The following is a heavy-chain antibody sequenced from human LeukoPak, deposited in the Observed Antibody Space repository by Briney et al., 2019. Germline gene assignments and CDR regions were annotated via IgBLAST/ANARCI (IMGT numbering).Heavy chain of an antibody. V-gene: IGHV1-46*01. CDR1: GYTFTSYY. Sequence: GASVKVSCKASGYTFTSYYMHWVRQAPGQGLEWMGIINPSGGSTSYAQKFQGRVTITADKSTSTAYMELSSLRSEDTAVYYCARSLVPAAMILGAFDIWGQGTMVTVSS. J-gene: IGHJ3*02. D-gene: IGHD2-2*01. CDR2: INPSGGST. CDR3: ARSLVPAAMILGAFDI.